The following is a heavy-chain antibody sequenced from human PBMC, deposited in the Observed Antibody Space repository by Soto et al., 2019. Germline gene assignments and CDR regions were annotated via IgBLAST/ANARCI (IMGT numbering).Heavy chain of an antibody. V-gene: IGHV1-18*01. CDR2: ISPYNGNT. J-gene: IGHJ4*02. D-gene: IGHD3-22*01. CDR3: TDDSSGFFYY. CDR1: GYTFTDYG. Sequence: GAEVKKPGASVKVSCKASGYTFTDYGINWVRQAPGQGLEWMGYISPYNGNTHSAEKFQARLTLTTDTSTSTAYMELTSLRLDDTAVYYCTDDSSGFFYYWGQGTLVTVSS.